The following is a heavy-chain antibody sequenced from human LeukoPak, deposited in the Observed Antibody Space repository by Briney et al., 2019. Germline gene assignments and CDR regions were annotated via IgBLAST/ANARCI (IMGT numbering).Heavy chain of an antibody. CDR2: FNPENGKR. V-gene: IGHV1-24*01. J-gene: IGHJ3*02. D-gene: IGHD3-9*01. CDR1: AYTLTDLS. CDR3: ANFYNILSGYYKNPGSFDI. Sequence: GASVRVSSKVSAYTLTDLSIHWLRLTPGKGLEWMGGFNPENGKRIYAEKFQGRVTMPEHRSVNTAYLELTSLKSEDTAVYYCANFYNILSGYYKNPGSFDIWGQGTMVTVSS.